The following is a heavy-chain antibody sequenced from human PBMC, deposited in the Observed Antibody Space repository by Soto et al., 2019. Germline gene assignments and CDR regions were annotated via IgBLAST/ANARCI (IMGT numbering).Heavy chain of an antibody. CDR3: ARAPQSFYYSYMDV. V-gene: IGHV3-48*01. CDR1: GFEFVRHT. J-gene: IGHJ6*03. CDR2: VSTGENSI. Sequence: GGSLRLSCAASGFEFVRHTMNWVRQAPGKGLEWISYVSTGENSIYYAPSVKGRFTVSRDNAKQSLFLQMNSLRAEDTAVYYCARAPQSFYYSYMDVWGKGTTVTVFS.